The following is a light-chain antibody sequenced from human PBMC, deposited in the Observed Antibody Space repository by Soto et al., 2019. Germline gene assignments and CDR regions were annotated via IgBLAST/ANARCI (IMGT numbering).Light chain of an antibody. CDR3: QKYGNLWT. CDR1: QSISSSY. V-gene: IGKV3-20*01. J-gene: IGKJ1*01. CDR2: AAS. Sequence: ILLTRSPGGQGLYPVARPTLSCRASQSISSSYLAWYQQKPGQAPRLLIYAASSRATGTPDRFSGGGSGTDFTLTISRLEPDDFAVDYCQKYGNLWTFGQETKV.